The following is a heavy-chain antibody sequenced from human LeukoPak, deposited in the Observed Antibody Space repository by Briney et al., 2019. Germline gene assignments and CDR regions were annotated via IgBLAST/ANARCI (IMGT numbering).Heavy chain of an antibody. CDR1: GASISSTSNY. J-gene: IGHJ6*02. D-gene: IGHD3-10*01. Sequence: SETLSLTCTVSGASISSTSNYWGWIRQPPGKGLEWIGYIYYSGSTYYNPSLKSRVTISVDTSKNQFSLKLSSVTAADTAVYYCARRGSGSYYPHYYYYYGMDVWGQGTTVTVSS. CDR3: ARRGSGSYYPHYYYYYGMDV. CDR2: IYYSGST. V-gene: IGHV4-31*03.